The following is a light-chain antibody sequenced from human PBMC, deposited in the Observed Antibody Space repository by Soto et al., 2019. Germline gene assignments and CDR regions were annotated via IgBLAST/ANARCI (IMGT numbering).Light chain of an antibody. CDR1: QGISSY. V-gene: IGKV1-8*01. CDR3: QQSYSTPPT. J-gene: IGKJ4*01. Sequence: AIQMTQSPSSLSASTGDRVTITCRASQGISSYLAWYQQKPGKAPKLLIYAASTLQSGVPSRFSGSGSGTDFTLTISSLQPEDFATYYCQQSYSTPPTFGGGTKVDIK. CDR2: AAS.